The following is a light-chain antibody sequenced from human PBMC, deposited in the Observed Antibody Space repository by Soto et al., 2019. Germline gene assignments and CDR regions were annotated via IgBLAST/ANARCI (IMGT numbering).Light chain of an antibody. J-gene: IGKJ3*01. Sequence: EIVLTQSPGTLSLSPGERATLSCRASQSVSSSSYLAWYQQQPGQAPRLLIYGASSRATGIPDRFSGSGSGTDFTLTISRLEPEDFAVYYCQQYDSSPLTFGPGTKVDIK. CDR2: GAS. V-gene: IGKV3-20*01. CDR1: QSVSSSSY. CDR3: QQYDSSPLT.